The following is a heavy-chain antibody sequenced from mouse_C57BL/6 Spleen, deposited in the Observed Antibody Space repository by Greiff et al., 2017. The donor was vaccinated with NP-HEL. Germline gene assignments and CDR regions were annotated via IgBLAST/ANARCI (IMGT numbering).Heavy chain of an antibody. Sequence: VQLQQPGAELVKPGASVKLSCKASGYTFTSYWMHWVKQRPGQGLEWIGMIHPNSGSTNYNEKFKSKATLTVDKSSSTAYMQLSSLTSEDSAVYYCARRTLMVTGSMDYWGQGTSVTVSS. D-gene: IGHD2-2*01. J-gene: IGHJ4*01. CDR2: IHPNSGST. CDR1: GYTFTSYW. CDR3: ARRTLMVTGSMDY. V-gene: IGHV1-64*01.